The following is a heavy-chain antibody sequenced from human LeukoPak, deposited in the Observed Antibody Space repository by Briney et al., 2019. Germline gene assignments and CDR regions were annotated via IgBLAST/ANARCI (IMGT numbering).Heavy chain of an antibody. D-gene: IGHD2-15*01. V-gene: IGHV3-48*04. CDR1: GFTFSSYG. CDR3: ARDGLVVVAANWFDP. J-gene: IGHJ5*02. Sequence: GGSLRLSCAASGFTFSSYGMSWIRQAPGKGLEWVSYISSSGSTIYYADSVKGRFTISRDNAKNSLYLQMNSLRAEDTAVYYCARDGLVVVAANWFDPWGQGTLVTVSS. CDR2: ISSSGSTI.